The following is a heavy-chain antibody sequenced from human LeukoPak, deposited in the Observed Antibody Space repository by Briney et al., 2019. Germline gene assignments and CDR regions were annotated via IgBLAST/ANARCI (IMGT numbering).Heavy chain of an antibody. CDR2: ISDNGAST. V-gene: IGHV3-64D*09. CDR1: GFTFSSSA. Sequence: GGSLRLSCSASGFTFSSSAMHWVRQAPGKGLEYVSAISDNGASTYYTDSVKGRFTISRDNSKNTLYLQMSSLRPEDTAVYYCARDVSGSYFLDYWGQGTLVTVSS. J-gene: IGHJ4*02. D-gene: IGHD1-26*01. CDR3: ARDVSGSYFLDY.